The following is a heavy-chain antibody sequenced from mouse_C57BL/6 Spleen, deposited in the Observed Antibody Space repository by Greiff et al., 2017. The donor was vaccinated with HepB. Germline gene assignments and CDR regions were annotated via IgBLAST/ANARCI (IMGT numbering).Heavy chain of an antibody. CDR1: GFTFTSYA. Sequence: EVHVVEPGAGLVKPGGSLKLSCAASGFTFTSYAMPWVSQTPEKRLEWVAIISYGGSYTYYPDNVKGRFTISRDNAKNKLYLQMSHLKSEDTAMYYCARDYDHFDYWGQGTTLTVSS. V-gene: IGHV5-4*01. CDR3: ARDYDHFDY. J-gene: IGHJ2*01. D-gene: IGHD2-3*01. CDR2: ISYGGSYT.